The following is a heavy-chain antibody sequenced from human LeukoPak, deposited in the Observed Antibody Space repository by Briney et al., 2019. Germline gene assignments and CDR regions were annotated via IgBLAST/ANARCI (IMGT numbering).Heavy chain of an antibody. V-gene: IGHV3-53*01. CDR1: GFTVSSNY. Sequence: GGSLRLSCAASGFTVSSNYMSWARQAPGKGLEWVSVIYSGGSTYYADSVKGRFTISRDNSKNTLYLQMNSLRAEDTAVYYCARVVTAPPYYYDSSGEYYFDYWGQGTLVTVSS. D-gene: IGHD3-22*01. CDR2: IYSGGST. J-gene: IGHJ4*02. CDR3: ARVVTAPPYYYDSSGEYYFDY.